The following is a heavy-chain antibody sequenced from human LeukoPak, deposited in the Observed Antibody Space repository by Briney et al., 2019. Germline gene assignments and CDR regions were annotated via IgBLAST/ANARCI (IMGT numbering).Heavy chain of an antibody. D-gene: IGHD5-18*01. CDR2: ISSSSSTI. J-gene: IGHJ4*02. V-gene: IGHV3-48*01. CDR3: ARNAERGYSYFDY. Sequence: GGSLRLSCAASGFTFSSYSMNWVRQAPGKGLGWVSYISSSSSTIYYADSVKGRFTISRDNAKNSLYLQMNSLRAEDTAVYYCARNAERGYSYFDYWGQGTLVTVSS. CDR1: GFTFSSYS.